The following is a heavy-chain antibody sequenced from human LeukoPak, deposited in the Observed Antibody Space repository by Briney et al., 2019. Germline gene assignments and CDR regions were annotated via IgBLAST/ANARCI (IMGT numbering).Heavy chain of an antibody. Sequence: GGSLRLSCAASGFTFSSYAMSWVRQAPGKGLEWVSAISGSGGSTYYADSVKGRFTISRDNSKNTLYLQMNSLRAEDTAVYYCARERVTGTSYYYYYGMDVWGQGTTVTVSS. D-gene: IGHD6-19*01. V-gene: IGHV3-23*01. CDR2: ISGSGGST. CDR3: ARERVTGTSYYYYYGMDV. CDR1: GFTFSSYA. J-gene: IGHJ6*02.